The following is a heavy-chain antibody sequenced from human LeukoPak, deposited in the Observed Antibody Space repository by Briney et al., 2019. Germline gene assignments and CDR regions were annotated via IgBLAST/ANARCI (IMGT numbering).Heavy chain of an antibody. J-gene: IGHJ4*02. V-gene: IGHV3-30*18. Sequence: GGSLRLSCADSGFILRNYGMHWVRQAPGKRLERVSVIANDDSDKKYRDSVKGRFTISRDNSKNTVYLEINSLRPEYTAVYYCAKDLSPEAAGYYFDYWGQGAQVTVSS. CDR1: GFILRNYG. D-gene: IGHD6-13*01. CDR2: IANDDSDK. CDR3: AKDLSPEAAGYYFDY.